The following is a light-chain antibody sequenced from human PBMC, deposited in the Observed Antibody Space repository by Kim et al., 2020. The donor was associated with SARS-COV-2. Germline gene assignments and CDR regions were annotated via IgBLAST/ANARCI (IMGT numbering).Light chain of an antibody. CDR1: NIGSKS. J-gene: IGLJ2*01. Sequence: SYELTQPPSVSVAPGKTARITCGGNNIGSKSVHWYQQKPGQAPVLVIYNDSDRPSGIPERFSGSNSGNTATLTISRVEAGDEADYYCQVRDSSSDHVVFGGGTQLTVL. CDR2: NDS. CDR3: QVRDSSSDHVV. V-gene: IGLV3-21*04.